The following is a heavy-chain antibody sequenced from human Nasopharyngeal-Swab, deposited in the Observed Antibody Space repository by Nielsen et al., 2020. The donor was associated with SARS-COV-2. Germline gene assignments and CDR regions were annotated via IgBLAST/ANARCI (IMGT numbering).Heavy chain of an antibody. CDR3: TKATSLYTYDSSGYRPWYCDY. CDR2: INWSGGRI. D-gene: IGHD3-22*01. V-gene: IGHV3-9*01. J-gene: IGHJ4*02. Sequence: SLKISCAASGFTFDDYAMHWVRQAPGKGLEWVSGINWSGGRIGYADSVKGRFTISRANAKKSLYLQMNSLRPEDTALYYCTKATSLYTYDSSGYRPWYCDYWGQGTLVTVSS. CDR1: GFTFDDYA.